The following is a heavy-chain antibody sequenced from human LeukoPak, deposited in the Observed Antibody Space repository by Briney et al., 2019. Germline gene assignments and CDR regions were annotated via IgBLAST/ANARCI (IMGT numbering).Heavy chain of an antibody. D-gene: IGHD5-12*01. J-gene: IGHJ4*02. V-gene: IGHV3-66*01. Sequence: GGSLRLSCAASGFTVSSNYMSWVRQAPGKGLEWDSVIYSGGSTYYADSVKGRFTISRDNSKNTLYLQMNSLRAEDTAVYYCASPIVATTFFDYWGQGTLVTVSS. CDR1: GFTVSSNY. CDR2: IYSGGST. CDR3: ASPIVATTFFDY.